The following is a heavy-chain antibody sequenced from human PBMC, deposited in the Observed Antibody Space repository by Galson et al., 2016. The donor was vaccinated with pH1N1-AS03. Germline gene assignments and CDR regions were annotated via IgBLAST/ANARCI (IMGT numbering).Heavy chain of an antibody. V-gene: IGHV1-46*01. J-gene: IGHJ4*02. Sequence: SVKVSCKASGYTFSRYYMHWMRQAPGQGPEWMGVIDPSIGSTTYAQKFQGRVNMTRDTATTTAYMELRSLRSDDTAVYYYATYGSGSRGGFDYWGQGTLVTVSS. CDR1: GYTFSRYY. CDR3: ATYGSGSRGGFDY. CDR2: IDPSIGST. D-gene: IGHD3-10*01.